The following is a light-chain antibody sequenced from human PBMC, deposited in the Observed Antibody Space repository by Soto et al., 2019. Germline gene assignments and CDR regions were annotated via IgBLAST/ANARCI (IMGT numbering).Light chain of an antibody. V-gene: IGKV1-39*01. Sequence: DIQMTQSPSSLSASVGDIVTITCRASQSISSYLNWYQQKPGKAPKLLIYAASSLQSGVPSRFSGSGSGTDFTLTISSLQPEDFAVYYCQHSGDFRWTFGQGTKVDIK. CDR1: QSISSY. CDR3: QHSGDFRWT. CDR2: AAS. J-gene: IGKJ1*01.